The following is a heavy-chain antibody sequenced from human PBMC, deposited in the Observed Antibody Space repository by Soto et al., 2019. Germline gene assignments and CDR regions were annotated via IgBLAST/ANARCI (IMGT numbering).Heavy chain of an antibody. CDR1: GFTFSSCA. J-gene: IGHJ4*02. Sequence: EVPLVESGGCLVQPGGSLRLSCAASGFTFSSCAMHWVRQAPGKGLEYVSTISTNGGSTYNANSVKGRFTISRDNSKNTLYLQMGSLRAEDMAVYYCAREGGDSSGWYGGYYFDYWGQGTLVTVSS. V-gene: IGHV3-64*01. CDR3: AREGGDSSGWYGGYYFDY. CDR2: ISTNGGST. D-gene: IGHD6-19*01.